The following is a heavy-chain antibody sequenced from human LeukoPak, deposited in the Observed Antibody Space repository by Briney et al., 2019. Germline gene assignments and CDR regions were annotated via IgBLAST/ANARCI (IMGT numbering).Heavy chain of an antibody. CDR2: IGGSNGIT. D-gene: IGHD3-16*02. V-gene: IGHV3-23*01. Sequence: GGSLRLSCAASRFTFNSYAMSWVRQAPGKGLEWVSVIGGSNGITFYVGSVKGRFTISRDNSKDTLYLQMNSLRAEDTAVYYCAGVIHREVAGPLDYWGQGTLVTVSS. J-gene: IGHJ4*02. CDR3: AGVIHREVAGPLDY. CDR1: RFTFNSYA.